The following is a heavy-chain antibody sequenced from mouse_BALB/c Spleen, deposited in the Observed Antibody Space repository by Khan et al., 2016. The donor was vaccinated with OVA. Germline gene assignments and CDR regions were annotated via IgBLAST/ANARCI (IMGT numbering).Heavy chain of an antibody. CDR2: ISTYYGDA. V-gene: IGHV1S137*01. Sequence: QVQLQQPGAELVRPGVSVKISCKGSGYTFTDFTMHWVKQSHAKSLEWIGVISTYYGDATYNQKFKGKATMTVDKSSSTVYMELARLTSEDSAIYYCARGGGGDRFAYWGQGTLVTVSA. J-gene: IGHJ3*01. CDR1: GYTFTDFT. CDR3: ARGGGGDRFAY.